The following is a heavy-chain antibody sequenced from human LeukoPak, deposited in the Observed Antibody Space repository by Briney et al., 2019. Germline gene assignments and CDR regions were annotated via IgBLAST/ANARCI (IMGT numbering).Heavy chain of an antibody. CDR3: ARDKGITMIAGVFDY. V-gene: IGHV3-30*04. Sequence: GGSLRLSCAASGFTFSAYTMHWVRQAPGTGLEWVAAISSDGRNKYYAESVKGRFTISRDNSKDTLYLQMNSLRAEDTAVYYCARDKGITMIAGVFDYWGQGTLVTVSS. CDR2: ISSDGRNK. J-gene: IGHJ4*02. D-gene: IGHD3-22*01. CDR1: GFTFSAYT.